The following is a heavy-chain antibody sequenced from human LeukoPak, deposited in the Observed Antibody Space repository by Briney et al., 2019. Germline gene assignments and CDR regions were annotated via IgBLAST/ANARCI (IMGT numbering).Heavy chain of an antibody. Sequence: GASVKVSCKASGYTFTGYWHWVRQAPGQGLEWLGRINPNSGGTDYAQNFQGRVTMTRDKSISTAYMELSSLRSDDTAVYYCARFLSGSHDAFDIWGQGTMVTVSS. CDR1: GYTFTGYW. CDR2: INPNSGGT. J-gene: IGHJ3*02. D-gene: IGHD1-26*01. V-gene: IGHV1-2*06. CDR3: ARFLSGSHDAFDI.